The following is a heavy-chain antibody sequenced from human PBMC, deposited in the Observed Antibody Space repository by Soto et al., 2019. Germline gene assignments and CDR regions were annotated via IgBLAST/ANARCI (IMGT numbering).Heavy chain of an antibody. CDR2: IYPGDHET. V-gene: IGHV5-51*01. CDR3: ARSPRSSPYFDY. CDR1: GYTFSNFW. D-gene: IGHD6-13*01. Sequence: LKISCQCSGYTFSNFWIGWVRQLPGKGLEWMGIIYPGDHETRYSPSFHGKVTISADKSINTAYLQWNSLEASDTAFYFCARSPRSSPYFDYWGQGALVTVSS. J-gene: IGHJ4*02.